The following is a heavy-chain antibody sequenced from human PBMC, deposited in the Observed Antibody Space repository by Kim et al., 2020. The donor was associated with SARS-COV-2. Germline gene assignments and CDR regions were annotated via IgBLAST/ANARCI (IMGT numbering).Heavy chain of an antibody. Sequence: GGSLRLSCAASGFTFSSYGMHWVRQAPGKGLEWVAVISYDGSNKYYADSVKGRFTISRDNSKNTLYLQMNSLRAEDTAVYYCAKEKLWFGEFNSYGMDVWGQGTPVTVSS. CDR3: AKEKLWFGEFNSYGMDV. CDR1: GFTFSSYG. D-gene: IGHD3-10*01. V-gene: IGHV3-30*18. J-gene: IGHJ6*02. CDR2: ISYDGSNK.